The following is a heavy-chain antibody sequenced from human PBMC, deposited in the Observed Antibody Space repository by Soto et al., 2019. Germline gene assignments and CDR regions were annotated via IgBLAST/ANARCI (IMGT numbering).Heavy chain of an antibody. D-gene: IGHD3-16*01. V-gene: IGHV3-74*01. Sequence: PGGSLSLSCAASGFTFSSYWMHWVRQAPGKGLVWVSRINSDGSSTSYADSVKGRFTISRDNAKNTLYLQMNGLRAEDTAVYYCARLGLGKVYAFDIWGQGTMVTVSS. CDR1: GFTFSSYW. J-gene: IGHJ3*02. CDR2: INSDGSST. CDR3: ARLGLGKVYAFDI.